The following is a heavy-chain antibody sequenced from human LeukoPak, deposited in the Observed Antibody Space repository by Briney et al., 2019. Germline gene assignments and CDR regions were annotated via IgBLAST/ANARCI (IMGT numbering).Heavy chain of an antibody. V-gene: IGHV4-39*07. CDR1: GVSISSSNSY. Sequence: SETLSLTRTVSGVSISSSNSYWGWIRQPPGKGLEWIGSIYYSGNTYYNASLKSRVTISVDTSKNQFSLKLRSVTAADTAVYYCARVAQKLERIVVAGTSEWRANWFFDLWGRGTLVTVSS. J-gene: IGHJ2*01. D-gene: IGHD6-19*01. CDR3: ARVAQKLERIVVAGTSEWRANWFFDL. CDR2: IYYSGNT.